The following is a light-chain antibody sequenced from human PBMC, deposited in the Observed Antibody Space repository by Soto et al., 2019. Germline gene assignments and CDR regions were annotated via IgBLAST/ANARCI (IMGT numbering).Light chain of an antibody. CDR3: QQYNSYSGWT. Sequence: DIQMTQSPSSLSASVGDRVTITCRASQSISSYLNWYQQKPGKAPKLLIYDASSLESGVPSRFSGSGSGTEFTLTISSLQPDDFATYYCQQYNSYSGWTFGQGTKVDIK. CDR1: QSISSY. V-gene: IGKV1-5*01. J-gene: IGKJ1*01. CDR2: DAS.